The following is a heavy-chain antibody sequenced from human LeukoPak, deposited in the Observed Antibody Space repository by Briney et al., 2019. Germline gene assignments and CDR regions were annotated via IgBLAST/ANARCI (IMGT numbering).Heavy chain of an antibody. V-gene: IGHV4-34*01. CDR3: ARGQAGRGYSYGYAVDV. CDR1: GFTFSSYW. J-gene: IGHJ6*04. D-gene: IGHD5-18*01. CDR2: INHSGST. Sequence: GSLRLSCAASGFTFSSYWMSWVRQPPGKGLEWIGEINHSGSTNYNPSLKSRVTISVDTSKNQFSLKLSSVTAADTAVYYCARGQAGRGYSYGYAVDVWGKGTTVTVSS.